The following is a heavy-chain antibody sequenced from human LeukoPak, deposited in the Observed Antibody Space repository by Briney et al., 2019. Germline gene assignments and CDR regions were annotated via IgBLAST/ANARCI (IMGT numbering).Heavy chain of an antibody. Sequence: SETLSLTCAVYGGSFSGYYWSWIRQPPGKGPEWIGEINHSGSTNYNPSLKSRVTISVDTSKNQFSLKLNSVTAADTAVYYCARAPHYGANSGAFDIWGQGTMVTVSS. J-gene: IGHJ3*02. CDR2: INHSGST. D-gene: IGHD4-23*01. V-gene: IGHV4-34*01. CDR1: GGSFSGYY. CDR3: ARAPHYGANSGAFDI.